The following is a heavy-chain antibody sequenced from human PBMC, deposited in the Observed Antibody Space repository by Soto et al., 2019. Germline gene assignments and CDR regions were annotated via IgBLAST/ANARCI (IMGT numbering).Heavy chain of an antibody. J-gene: IGHJ4*02. CDR1: GGTFSSYA. V-gene: IGHV1-69*13. CDR2: IIPIFGTA. Sequence: SVKVSWKASGGTFSSYAISWVRQAPGQGLEWMGGIIPIFGTANYAQKFQGRVTITADESTSTAYMELSSLRSEDTAVYYCARIPGRYYDSSGYIHYWGQGILVTVSS. D-gene: IGHD3-22*01. CDR3: ARIPGRYYDSSGYIHY.